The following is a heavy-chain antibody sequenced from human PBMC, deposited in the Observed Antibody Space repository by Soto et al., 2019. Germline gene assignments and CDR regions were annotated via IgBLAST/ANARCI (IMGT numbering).Heavy chain of an antibody. CDR2: ISYDGSNK. J-gene: IGHJ4*02. D-gene: IGHD5-18*01. CDR3: ARDCAAMVDGCNDY. CDR1: GFTFSSYA. Sequence: QVQLVESGGGVVQPGRSLRLSCAASGFTFSSYAMHWVRQAPGKGLEWVAVISYDGSNKYYADSVKGRFTISRDNSKNTLYLQMNSLRAEDTAVYYCARDCAAMVDGCNDYWGQGTLVTVSS. V-gene: IGHV3-30-3*01.